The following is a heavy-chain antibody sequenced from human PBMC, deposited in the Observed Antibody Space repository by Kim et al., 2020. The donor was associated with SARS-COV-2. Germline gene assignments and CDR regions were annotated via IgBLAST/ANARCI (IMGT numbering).Heavy chain of an antibody. J-gene: IGHJ5*02. V-gene: IGHV3-30*01. Sequence: GRFTISRDNSKNTLYLQMNSLRAEDTAVYYCARESVYYGSGSSSNNWFDPWGQGTLVTVSS. CDR3: ARESVYYGSGSSSNNWFDP. D-gene: IGHD3-10*01.